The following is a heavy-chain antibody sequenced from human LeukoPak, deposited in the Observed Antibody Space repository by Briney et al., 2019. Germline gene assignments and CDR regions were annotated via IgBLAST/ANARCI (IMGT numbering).Heavy chain of an antibody. J-gene: IGHJ3*02. Sequence: GGSLRLSCAASGFTFSSYGMTWVRQAPGKGLEWVSYISSSSSTIYYADSVKGRFTISRDNAKNSLYLQLNSLRAENTAVYYCARGRRLRYFDWLLSVGDAFDIWGQGTMVTVSS. D-gene: IGHD3-9*01. V-gene: IGHV3-48*01. CDR3: ARGRRLRYFDWLLSVGDAFDI. CDR2: ISSSSSTI. CDR1: GFTFSSYG.